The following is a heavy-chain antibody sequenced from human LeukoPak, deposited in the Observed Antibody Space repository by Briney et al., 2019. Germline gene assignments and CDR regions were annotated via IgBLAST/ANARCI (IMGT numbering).Heavy chain of an antibody. CDR1: GYTFTSYG. V-gene: IGHV1-18*01. Sequence: ASVKVSCKASGYTFTSYGISWVRQAPGQGLEWMGWISAYNGNTNYAQKLQGRVTMTTDTSTSTAYMELRSLRSDDTAVYYCAREVSAVQLWSSYYYYGMDVWGQGTTVTVSS. CDR3: AREVSAVQLWSSYYYYGMDV. CDR2: ISAYNGNT. J-gene: IGHJ6*02. D-gene: IGHD5-18*01.